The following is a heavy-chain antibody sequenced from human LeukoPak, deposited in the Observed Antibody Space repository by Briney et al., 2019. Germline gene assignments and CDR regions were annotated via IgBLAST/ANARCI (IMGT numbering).Heavy chain of an antibody. CDR1: GGSISSYY. J-gene: IGHJ4*02. CDR3: ARDRELELHRVIDY. CDR2: IYYSGST. V-gene: IGHV4-59*01. D-gene: IGHD1-7*01. Sequence: SETLCLTCTVSGGSISSYYWSWIRQPPGKGLEWIGYIYYSGSTNYNPSLKSRVTISVDTSKNQFSLKLSSVTAADMAVYYCARDRELELHRVIDYWGQGTLVTVSS.